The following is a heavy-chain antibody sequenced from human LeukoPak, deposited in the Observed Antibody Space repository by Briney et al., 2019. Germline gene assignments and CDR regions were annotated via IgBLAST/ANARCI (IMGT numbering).Heavy chain of an antibody. CDR2: INPNSGGT. Sequence: ASVKVSCKASGYTFTGYYMHWVRQAPGQGLEWMGWINPNSGGTNYAQKFQGRVTMTRDTSISTAYMELSRLRSDDTAVYYCARSILGYCSGGSCYKHTNWLDPWGQGTLVTVSS. J-gene: IGHJ5*02. CDR1: GYTFTGYY. V-gene: IGHV1-2*02. D-gene: IGHD2-15*01. CDR3: ARSILGYCSGGSCYKHTNWLDP.